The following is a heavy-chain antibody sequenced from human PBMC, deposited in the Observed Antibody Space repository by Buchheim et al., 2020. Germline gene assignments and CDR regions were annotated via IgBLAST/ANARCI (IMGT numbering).Heavy chain of an antibody. V-gene: IGHV4-59*01. D-gene: IGHD3-16*01. Sequence: QVQLQESGPGLVKPSETLSLMCTVSGGSINNYYWNWIRQPPGRGLEWIGNMYYSGSTNYNPSLKSRLTISVDTSKNQFSLKLSSVTAADTAVYYCARDPGGVGYDDYYYYGMDVWGQGTT. CDR1: GGSINNYY. CDR2: MYYSGST. CDR3: ARDPGGVGYDDYYYYGMDV. J-gene: IGHJ6*02.